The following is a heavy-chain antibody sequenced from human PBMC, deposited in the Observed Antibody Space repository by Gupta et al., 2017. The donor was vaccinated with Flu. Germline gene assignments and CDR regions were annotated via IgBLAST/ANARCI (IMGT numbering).Heavy chain of an antibody. CDR2: ISGGAITT. D-gene: IGHD6-19*01. V-gene: IGHV3-23*01. Sequence: FGFTFSSYAMGWVRQAPGKGLEWVASISGGAITTYFAESVKGRFTISRDNSKNTLNLQMNSLRAEDTAIYYCTKSLSVAARDGTDYWGQGTLGTVSS. J-gene: IGHJ4*02. CDR1: GFTFSSYA. CDR3: TKSLSVAARDGTDY.